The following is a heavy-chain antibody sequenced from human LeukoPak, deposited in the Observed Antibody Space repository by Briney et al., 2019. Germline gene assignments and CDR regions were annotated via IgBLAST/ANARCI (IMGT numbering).Heavy chain of an antibody. V-gene: IGHV3-23*01. CDR1: GFPYSSYA. Sequence: PGGSLRLSCEASGFPYSSYALSQVRQAPGKGLKWVSALSGSGGSTYYADSVKGRFTISRANSKNTLYLQMNSLRVEDTAVYYCAKGHVRYGDFDYWGQGTLVTVSS. CDR3: AKGHVRYGDFDY. CDR2: LSGSGGST. J-gene: IGHJ4*02. D-gene: IGHD4-17*01.